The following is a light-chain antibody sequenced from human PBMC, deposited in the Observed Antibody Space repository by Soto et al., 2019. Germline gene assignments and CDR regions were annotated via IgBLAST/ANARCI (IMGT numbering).Light chain of an antibody. Sequence: DIHMTQSPSTLSASVGDKVTITCRASQSISSWLGWYQQRPGKAPKLLIYDASNLETGVPSRFSGSGSGTEFTLTVSSLQPEDFATYYCQQYNNYPLTFGGGTKVDIK. CDR1: QSISSW. CDR2: DAS. V-gene: IGKV1-5*01. J-gene: IGKJ4*01. CDR3: QQYNNYPLT.